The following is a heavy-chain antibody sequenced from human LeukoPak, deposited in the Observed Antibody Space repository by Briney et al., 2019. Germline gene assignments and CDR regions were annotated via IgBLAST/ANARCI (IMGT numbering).Heavy chain of an antibody. CDR3: AREGYYGSGSPPSLYFDY. D-gene: IGHD3-10*01. Sequence: PGGSLRLSCAASGFTFRNYVIHWVRQAPGKGLEWVAVTSSDLNVKLYADSVKGRFTIFRDNSRSTLYLQMNSLRPEDTAIYYCAREGYYGSGSPPSLYFDYWGQGTLVTVSP. CDR1: GFTFRNYV. CDR2: TSSDLNVK. V-gene: IGHV3-30-3*01. J-gene: IGHJ4*02.